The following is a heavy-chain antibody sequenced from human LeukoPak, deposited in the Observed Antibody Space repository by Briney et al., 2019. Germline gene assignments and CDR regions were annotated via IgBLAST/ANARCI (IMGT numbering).Heavy chain of an antibody. J-gene: IGHJ3*02. CDR2: MNPNSGNT. D-gene: IGHD2-15*01. V-gene: IGHV1-8*01. Sequence: ASVKVSCKASGYTFTSYDIYWVRQATGQGLEWMGWMNPNSGNTGYAQKFQGRVTMTRNTSISTAYMELSSLRSEDTAVYYCARNTRGYGDAFDIWGQGTMVTVSS. CDR3: ARNTRGYGDAFDI. CDR1: GYTFTSYD.